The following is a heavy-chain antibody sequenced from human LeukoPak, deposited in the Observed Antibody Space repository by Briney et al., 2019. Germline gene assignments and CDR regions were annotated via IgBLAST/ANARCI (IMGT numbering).Heavy chain of an antibody. D-gene: IGHD3-10*01. CDR2: IYAGDST. J-gene: IGHJ4*02. CDR1: GFTISNNY. CDR3: ARDRADGSGVKSH. Sequence: PGGSLRLSCAASGFTISNNYMIWVRQAPGKGLEWVSVIYAGDSTYYADSVKGRFTISRDNSKNTLYLQMNSLRVEDTAVYHCARDRADGSGVKSHWGQGTLVTVSS. V-gene: IGHV3-53*01.